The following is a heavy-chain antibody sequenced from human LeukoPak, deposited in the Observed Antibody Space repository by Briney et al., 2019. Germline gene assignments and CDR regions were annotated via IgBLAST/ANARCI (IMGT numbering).Heavy chain of an antibody. Sequence: GASVKVSCKASGYTFTSYDINWVRQATGQGLEWMGWMNPNSGNTGYAQKFQGGVTMTRNTSISTAYMELSSLRSEDTAVYYCARAEGHDYVWGSYRYNSPDFDYWGQGTLVTVSS. CDR1: GYTFTSYD. D-gene: IGHD3-16*02. CDR2: MNPNSGNT. J-gene: IGHJ4*02. V-gene: IGHV1-8*01. CDR3: ARAEGHDYVWGSYRYNSPDFDY.